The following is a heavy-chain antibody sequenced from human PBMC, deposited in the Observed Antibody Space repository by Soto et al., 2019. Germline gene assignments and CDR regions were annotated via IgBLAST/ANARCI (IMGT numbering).Heavy chain of an antibody. D-gene: IGHD3-22*01. J-gene: IGHJ4*02. V-gene: IGHV3-33*01. CDR1: GFTFSSYG. CDR2: IWYDGSNK. CDR3: ARDLSITMIVVVPGY. Sequence: GGSLRLSCAASGFTFSSYGMHWVRQAPGKGLEWVAVIWYDGSNKYYADSVKGRFTISRDNSKNTLYLQMNSLRAEDTAVYYCARDLSITMIVVVPGYWGQGTLVTVS.